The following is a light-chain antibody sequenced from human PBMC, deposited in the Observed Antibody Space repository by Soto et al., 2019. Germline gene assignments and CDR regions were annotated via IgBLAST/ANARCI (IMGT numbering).Light chain of an antibody. Sequence: DIQMTQSPSSLSASVGDRVTITCRASQSISSYLNWYQQKPGKAPKLLIYAASSLQSGVPSRFSGRGSGTDLTLTISSLQPEDFATYYCQQSYSAPYTFGQGTKLEIK. CDR1: QSISSY. J-gene: IGKJ2*01. CDR3: QQSYSAPYT. V-gene: IGKV1-39*01. CDR2: AAS.